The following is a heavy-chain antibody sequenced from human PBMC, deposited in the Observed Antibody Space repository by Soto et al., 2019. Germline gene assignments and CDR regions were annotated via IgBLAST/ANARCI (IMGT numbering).Heavy chain of an antibody. Sequence: QVQLVESGGGVVQPGRSLRLSCAASGFTFSSYGMHWVRQAPGKGLEWVAVISYDGSNKYYADSVKGRFTISRDNSKNTLYLQMNSLRAEDTAVYYCARDNGAVGATTGGMDVWGQGTTVTVSS. CDR1: GFTFSSYG. V-gene: IGHV3-30*03. D-gene: IGHD1-26*01. CDR3: ARDNGAVGATTGGMDV. J-gene: IGHJ6*02. CDR2: ISYDGSNK.